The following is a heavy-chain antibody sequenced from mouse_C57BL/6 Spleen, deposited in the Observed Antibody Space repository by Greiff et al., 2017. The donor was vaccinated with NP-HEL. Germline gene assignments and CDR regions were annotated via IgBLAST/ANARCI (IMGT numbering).Heavy chain of an antibody. Sequence: EVQLQQSGPELVKPGASVKISCKASGYTFTDYYMNWVKQSHGKSLEWIGDINPNNGGTSYNQKFKGKATLTVDKSSSTAYMELRSLTSEDSAVYYCARGRGEGFDYWGQGTTLTVSS. V-gene: IGHV1-26*01. CDR3: ARGRGEGFDY. J-gene: IGHJ2*01. CDR2: INPNNGGT. CDR1: GYTFTDYY.